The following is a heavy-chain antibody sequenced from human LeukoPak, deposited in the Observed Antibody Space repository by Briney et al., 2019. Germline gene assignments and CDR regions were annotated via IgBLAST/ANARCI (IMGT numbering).Heavy chain of an antibody. J-gene: IGHJ4*02. Sequence: KSSETLSLTCTVSGGSISSYYWSWIRQPPGKGLEWIGYIYYSGTTNYNPSLKSRVTISVDSSKNQFSLKLSSVTAADTAVYYCARGVYIAAAQYGYLGQGTLVTVSS. CDR1: GGSISSYY. V-gene: IGHV4-59*01. CDR2: IYYSGTT. D-gene: IGHD6-13*01. CDR3: ARGVYIAAAQYGY.